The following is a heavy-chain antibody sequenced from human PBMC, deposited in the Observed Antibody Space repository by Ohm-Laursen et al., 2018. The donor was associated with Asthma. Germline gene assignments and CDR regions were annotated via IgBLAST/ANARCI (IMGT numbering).Heavy chain of an antibody. CDR1: GGSISSGSYY. CDR3: AKSSRPFYFDS. J-gene: IGHJ4*02. V-gene: IGHV4-31*11. Sequence: SQTLSLTCAVSGGSISSGSYYWSWIRQHPGKGPEWIGYIYSSGSTNYNPSLKSRVAMSLDTSKNQFSLRLSSVIAADTAVYYCAKSSRPFYFDSWGQGTLVTVSS. CDR2: IYSSGST. D-gene: IGHD6-6*01.